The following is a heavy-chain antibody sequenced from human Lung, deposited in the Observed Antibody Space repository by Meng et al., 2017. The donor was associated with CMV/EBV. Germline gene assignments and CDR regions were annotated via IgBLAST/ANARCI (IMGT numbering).Heavy chain of an antibody. Sequence: ESLKISCTGSEYIFANYWITWVRQMPGKGLEWMGIISPADSHTTYSSSFEGQVIISADKSIGTAYLQWNSLKAPDTAIDYCARGCSPHRCGGDRENYDSNGYPPTYNYWGQGTLVTVSS. V-gene: IGHV5-51*01. CDR3: ARGCSPHRCGGDRENYDSNGYPPTYNY. CDR2: ISPADSHT. D-gene: IGHD3-22*01. J-gene: IGHJ4*02. CDR1: EYIFANYW.